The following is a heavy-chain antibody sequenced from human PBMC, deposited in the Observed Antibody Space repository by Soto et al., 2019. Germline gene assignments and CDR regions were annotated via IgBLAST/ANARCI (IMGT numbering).Heavy chain of an antibody. CDR2: ISGSGGST. J-gene: IGHJ4*02. CDR3: AKGSIVVVPAAAHYYFDY. D-gene: IGHD2-2*01. V-gene: IGHV3-23*01. Sequence: GGSLRLSCAASGFTFSSYAMSWVRQTPGKGLEWVSAISGSGGSTYYADSVKGRFTISRDNSKNTLYLQMNSLRAEDTAVYYCAKGSIVVVPAAAHYYFDYWGQGTLVTVSS. CDR1: GFTFSSYA.